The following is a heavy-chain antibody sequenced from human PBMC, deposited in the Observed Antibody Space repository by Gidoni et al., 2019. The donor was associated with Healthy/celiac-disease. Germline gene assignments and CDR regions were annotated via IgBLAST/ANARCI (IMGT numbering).Heavy chain of an antibody. CDR2: IYYSGST. CDR3: AREARD. Sequence: QVQLQESGPGLVKPSATLSLTCTVSGGSISSYYWSWIRQPPGKGLEWIGYIYYSGSTNYNPSLKSRVTISVDTSKNQFSLKLSSVTAADTAVYYCAREARDWGQGTLVTVSS. J-gene: IGHJ4*02. CDR1: GGSISSYY. V-gene: IGHV4-59*01.